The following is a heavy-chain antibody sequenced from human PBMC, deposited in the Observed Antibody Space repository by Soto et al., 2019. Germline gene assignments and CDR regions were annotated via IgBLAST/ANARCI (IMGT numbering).Heavy chain of an antibody. CDR3: AKLVASELEGGH. CDR1: GYTFTSYA. D-gene: IGHD5-12*01. Sequence: ASVKVSCTASGYTFTSYAMDWVRQAPGQRLEWMGWINAGNGNTKYSQKFQGRFTISRDNAKNSLYLQMNSLRAEDTAVYYCAKLVASELEGGHWGQGTLVTVSS. CDR2: INAGNGNT. V-gene: IGHV1-3*01. J-gene: IGHJ4*02.